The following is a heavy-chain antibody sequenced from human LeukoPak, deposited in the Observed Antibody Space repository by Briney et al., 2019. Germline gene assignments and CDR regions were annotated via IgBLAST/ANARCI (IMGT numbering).Heavy chain of an antibody. Sequence: SETLSLTCSVSDDSITMYYWTRIRQPPGKGLEWIGSIYYSGRTYYNPSLKSRVTISVDTSKNQFSLKLSSVTAADTAVYYCARQAVTEYYFDYWGQGTLVTVSS. CDR2: IYYSGRT. J-gene: IGHJ4*02. CDR3: ARQAVTEYYFDY. CDR1: DDSITMYY. D-gene: IGHD6-19*01. V-gene: IGHV4-39*01.